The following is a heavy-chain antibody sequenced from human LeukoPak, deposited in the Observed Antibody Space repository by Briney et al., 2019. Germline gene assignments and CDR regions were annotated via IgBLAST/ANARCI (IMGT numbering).Heavy chain of an antibody. CDR1: GFTFSDYY. CDR2: ISSSGSTI. D-gene: IGHD3-10*01. V-gene: IGHV3-11*01. Sequence: GGSLRLSCAASGFTFSDYYMSWIRQAPGKGLEWVSYISSSGSTIYYADSVKGRFTISRDNAKNSLYLQMNGLRAEDTAVYYCARAGAGLWFGEFGPYFDYWGQGTLVTVSS. J-gene: IGHJ4*02. CDR3: ARAGAGLWFGEFGPYFDY.